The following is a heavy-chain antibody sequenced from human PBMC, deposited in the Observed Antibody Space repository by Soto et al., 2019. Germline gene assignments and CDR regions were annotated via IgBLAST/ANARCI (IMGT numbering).Heavy chain of an antibody. Sequence: EVKLLESGGGLVQPGGSLRLSCAASGLTFSSYAMSWVRQAPGKGLEWVSAISGSAATTFYADSVKGRFTVSRDNSKNTLYLQMNSLRAEDTAVYYCARGPRYCSGYSCDYYMDVWGKGTPVTVSS. CDR1: GLTFSSYA. CDR3: ARGPRYCSGYSCDYYMDV. CDR2: ISGSAATT. V-gene: IGHV3-23*01. J-gene: IGHJ6*03. D-gene: IGHD2-15*01.